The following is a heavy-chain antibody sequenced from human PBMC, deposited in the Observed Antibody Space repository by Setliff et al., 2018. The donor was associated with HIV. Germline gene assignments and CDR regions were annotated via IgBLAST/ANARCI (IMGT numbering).Heavy chain of an antibody. CDR2: INHSGST. Sequence: PSETLSLTCAVYGGSFSDYYWSWIRQSPGMGLEWIGEINHSGSTSYSPSLKSRVTISIDTAKNQFSLNLSSVTAADTAVYYCARHDSGGYYSLDYWGQGTLVTVSS. CDR1: GGSFSDYY. V-gene: IGHV4-34*01. J-gene: IGHJ4*02. D-gene: IGHD3-22*01. CDR3: ARHDSGGYYSLDY.